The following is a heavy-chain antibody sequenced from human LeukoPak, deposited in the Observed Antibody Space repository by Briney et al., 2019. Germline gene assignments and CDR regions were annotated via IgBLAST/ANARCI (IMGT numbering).Heavy chain of an antibody. CDR1: GFDAGTYF. V-gene: IGHV3-53*01. Sequence: PGGSLRLSCEDSGFDAGTYFMGWVRQPPGKGLHYVSIIHTTGTISYADFVKGRFTISRDNLKNTLFLQMNSLRAEDTAVYYCTRGRGSDWGQGTLVTVSS. CDR3: TRGRGSD. J-gene: IGHJ4*02. D-gene: IGHD2-15*01. CDR2: IHTTGTI.